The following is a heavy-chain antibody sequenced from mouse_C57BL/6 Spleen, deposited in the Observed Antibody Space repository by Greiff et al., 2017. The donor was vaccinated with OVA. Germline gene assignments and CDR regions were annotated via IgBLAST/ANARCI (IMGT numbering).Heavy chain of an antibody. J-gene: IGHJ2*01. Sequence: EVMLVESGAGLVKPGGSLKLSCAASGFTFSSYAMSWVRQTPEKRLEWVAYISSGGDYIYYADTVKGRFTISRDNARNTLYLQMSSLKSEDTAMYYCTRGVSITTVVAFDYWGQGTTLTVSS. CDR1: GFTFSSYA. CDR2: ISSGGDYI. D-gene: IGHD1-1*01. V-gene: IGHV5-9-1*02. CDR3: TRGVSITTVVAFDY.